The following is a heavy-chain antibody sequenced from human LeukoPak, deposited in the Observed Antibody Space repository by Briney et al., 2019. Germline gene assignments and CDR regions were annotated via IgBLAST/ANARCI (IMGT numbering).Heavy chain of an antibody. D-gene: IGHD1-26*01. CDR3: AGDRKSGNFLGEFDH. CDR2: ISYDGSNK. CDR1: GFTFSSYA. J-gene: IGHJ5*02. V-gene: IGHV3-30*04. Sequence: GGSLRLSCAASGFTFSSYAMHWVRQAPGKGLEWVAVISYDGSNKYYADSVKGRFTISRDNSKNTLYLQMNSLGAEDTAVYCCAGDRKSGNFLGEFDHWGQGTLVTVSS.